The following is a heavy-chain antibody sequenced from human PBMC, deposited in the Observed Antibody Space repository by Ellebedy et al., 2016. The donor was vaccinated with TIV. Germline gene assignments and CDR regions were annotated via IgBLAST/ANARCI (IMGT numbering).Heavy chain of an antibody. V-gene: IGHV3-64D*06. Sequence: GESLKISCSASGFTFNTYAIHWVRQAPGKGLEFVSVISSNGATTKYADSVKGRFTISRDNSRNTLYLQMNSLRTEDTAVYYCVNPNLLNLWGQGTLVTVSS. D-gene: IGHD1-20*01. CDR3: VNPNLLNL. CDR1: GFTFNTYA. CDR2: ISSNGATT. J-gene: IGHJ4*02.